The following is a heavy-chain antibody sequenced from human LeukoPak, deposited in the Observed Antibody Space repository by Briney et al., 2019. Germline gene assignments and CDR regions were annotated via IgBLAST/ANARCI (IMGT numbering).Heavy chain of an antibody. D-gene: IGHD3-10*01. J-gene: IGHJ4*02. CDR1: GGSFSGYY. Sequence: SETLSLTCAVYGGSFSGYYWSWIRQPPGKGLEWIGEINHSGSTIYNPSLKSRVTISVDTSKNQFSLKLSSVTAADTAVYYCARGPYYYGSGSNHFDYWGQGTLVTVSS. V-gene: IGHV4-34*01. CDR2: INHSGST. CDR3: ARGPYYYGSGSNHFDY.